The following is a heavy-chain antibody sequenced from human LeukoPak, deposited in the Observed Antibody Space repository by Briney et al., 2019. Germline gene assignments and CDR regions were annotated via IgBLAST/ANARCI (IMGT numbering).Heavy chain of an antibody. Sequence: ASVKVSCKASGHTFTGNYMHWVRQAPGQGLEWMGWINPNSGDTNYAQKFQGRVTMTRDTAISTAYMELSRLISDDTAVYYCASPRIRNVFDIWGQGTMVTVSS. J-gene: IGHJ3*02. CDR2: INPNSGDT. D-gene: IGHD1-1*01. CDR1: GHTFTGNY. CDR3: ASPRIRNVFDI. V-gene: IGHV1-2*02.